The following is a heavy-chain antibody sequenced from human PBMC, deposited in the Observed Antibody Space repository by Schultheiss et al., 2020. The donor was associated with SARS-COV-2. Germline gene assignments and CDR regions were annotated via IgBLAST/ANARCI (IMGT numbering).Heavy chain of an antibody. V-gene: IGHV4-34*01. Sequence: SETLSLTCAVYGGSFSGYYWSWIRQPPGKGLEWIGEINHSGSTNYNPSLKSRVTISVDTSKNQFSLKLSSVTAADTAVYYCARRLRLGYCSSTSCYNFREFDYWGQGTLVTVSS. CDR2: INHSGST. D-gene: IGHD2-2*02. J-gene: IGHJ4*02. CDR1: GGSFSGYY. CDR3: ARRLRLGYCSSTSCYNFREFDY.